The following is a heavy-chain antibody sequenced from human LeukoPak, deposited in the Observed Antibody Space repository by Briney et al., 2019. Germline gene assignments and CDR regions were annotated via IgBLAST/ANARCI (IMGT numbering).Heavy chain of an antibody. CDR1: GITFSSNW. CDR3: AKANSITIFGVISPVDY. D-gene: IGHD3-3*01. J-gene: IGHJ4*02. V-gene: IGHV3-74*01. CDR2: INSDGSST. Sequence: GGSLRLSCAASGITFSSNWMHWVRQAPGKGLVWVSRINSDGSSTSYADSVKGRFTISRDNSKNTLYLQMNSLRAEDTAVYYCAKANSITIFGVISPVDYWGQGTLVTVSS.